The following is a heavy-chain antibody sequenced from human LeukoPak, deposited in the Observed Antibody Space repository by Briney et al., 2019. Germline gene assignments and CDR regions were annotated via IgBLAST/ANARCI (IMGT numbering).Heavy chain of an antibody. CDR2: ISAYNGNT. V-gene: IGHV1-18*01. D-gene: IGHD3-22*01. Sequence: ASVKVSCKGSGYTFTTYGISWVRQAPGQGLQWMGWISAYNGNTNYAQNLQGRVTMTTDTSTSTAYMELRSLRSDDTAVYYCARSGDYYDSNGYYHEAFDIWGQGTMVTVSS. J-gene: IGHJ3*02. CDR1: GYTFTTYG. CDR3: ARSGDYYDSNGYYHEAFDI.